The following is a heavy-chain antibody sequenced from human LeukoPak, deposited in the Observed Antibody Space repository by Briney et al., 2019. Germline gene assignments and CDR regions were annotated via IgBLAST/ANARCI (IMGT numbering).Heavy chain of an antibody. J-gene: IGHJ4*02. Sequence: ASVKVSCKASGCTFTSYDINWVRQATGQGLEWMGWISAYNGNTNYAQKLQGRVTMTTDTSTSTAYMELRSLRSDDTAVYYCARAASKITRPRLDYWGQGTLVTVSS. CDR1: GCTFTSYD. CDR2: ISAYNGNT. CDR3: ARAASKITRPRLDY. D-gene: IGHD1-14*01. V-gene: IGHV1-18*01.